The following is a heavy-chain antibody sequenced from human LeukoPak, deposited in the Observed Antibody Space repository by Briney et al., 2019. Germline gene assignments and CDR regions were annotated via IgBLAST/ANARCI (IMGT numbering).Heavy chain of an antibody. J-gene: IGHJ4*02. CDR1: GGSISNYY. D-gene: IGHD3-22*01. CDR2: IYSTGST. Sequence: SETLSLTCTVSGGSISNYYWSWVRRPPGKGLEWIAYIYSTGSTNYNPSLKSRVTISVDTSKNQFSLKLSSVTAADTAVYYCARRVNYYESRTHRLDYFDYWGQGTVVTVSS. V-gene: IGHV4-59*01. CDR3: ARRVNYYESRTHRLDYFDY.